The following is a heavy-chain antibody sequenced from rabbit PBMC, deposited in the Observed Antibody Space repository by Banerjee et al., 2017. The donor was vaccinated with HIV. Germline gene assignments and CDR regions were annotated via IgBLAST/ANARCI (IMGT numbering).Heavy chain of an antibody. CDR3: ARAGSSYYTGAFDP. J-gene: IGHJ2*01. CDR2: IYVGSSGST. CDR1: GFDFSFNA. V-gene: IGHV1S45*01. Sequence: QQQLEESGGGLVKPGGTLTLTCKASGFDFSFNAMCWVRQAPGKGPEWITCIYVGSSGSTYYASWAKGRFTISKTSSTTVTLQMTSLTAADTATYFCARAGSSYYTGAFDPWGPGTLVTVS. D-gene: IGHD8-1*01.